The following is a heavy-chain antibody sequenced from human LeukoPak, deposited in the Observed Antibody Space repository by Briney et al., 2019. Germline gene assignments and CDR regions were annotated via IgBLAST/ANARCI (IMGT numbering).Heavy chain of an antibody. CDR1: GFTFDDYT. D-gene: IGHD6-19*01. Sequence: GGSLRLSCAASGFTFDDYTMHWVRQAPGKGLEWVSLISWDGGSTYYADSVKGRFTISRDNSKNSLYLQMNSLRTEDTALYYCAKDGGQRVPIPSGWYTPRSYYYYMDVWGKGTTVTISS. CDR3: AKDGGQRVPIPSGWYTPRSYYYYMDV. J-gene: IGHJ6*03. CDR2: ISWDGGST. V-gene: IGHV3-43*01.